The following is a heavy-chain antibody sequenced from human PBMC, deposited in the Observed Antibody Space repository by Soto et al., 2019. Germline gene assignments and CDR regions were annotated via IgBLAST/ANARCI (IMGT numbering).Heavy chain of an antibody. V-gene: IGHV3-30*03. CDR1: EFDFSSYG. D-gene: IGHD3-10*01. CDR3: ARDSGWPILNFDN. CDR2: SSYDGRET. J-gene: IGHJ4*02. Sequence: GGSLRLSCAGSEFDFSSYGIHWVRQAPGKGLEWVAASSYDGRETFYADSAKGRFTVSKEMSKNTAFLQMNALRHEDTAVYFCARDSGWPILNFDNWGQGTPVTVSS.